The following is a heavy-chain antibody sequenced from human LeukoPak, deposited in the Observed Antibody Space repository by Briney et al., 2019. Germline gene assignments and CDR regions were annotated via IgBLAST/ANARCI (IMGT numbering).Heavy chain of an antibody. Sequence: SETLSLTCTVSGGSISSYYWNWIRQPPGKGLEWIGYFSYSGTTNYNPSLKSRVTISVDTSKNQFSLKLSSVTAADTAVYYCARGVYIAAAQYGYWGQGTLVTVSS. CDR1: GGSISSYY. V-gene: IGHV4-59*01. CDR3: ARGVYIAAAQYGY. J-gene: IGHJ4*02. D-gene: IGHD6-13*01. CDR2: FSYSGTT.